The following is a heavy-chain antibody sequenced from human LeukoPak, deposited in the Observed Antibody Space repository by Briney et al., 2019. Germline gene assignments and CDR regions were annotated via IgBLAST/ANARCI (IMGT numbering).Heavy chain of an antibody. Sequence: PSETLSLTCTVSGGSISSYYWSWIRQPPGKGLEWIGYIYYSGSTNYNPSLKSRVTISVDTSKNQFSLKLSSVTAADTAVYYCASLKGFWSGYYRGGTNWFDPWGQGTLVTVSS. CDR1: GGSISSYY. CDR2: IYYSGST. V-gene: IGHV4-59*01. J-gene: IGHJ5*02. D-gene: IGHD3-3*01. CDR3: ASLKGFWSGYYRGGTNWFDP.